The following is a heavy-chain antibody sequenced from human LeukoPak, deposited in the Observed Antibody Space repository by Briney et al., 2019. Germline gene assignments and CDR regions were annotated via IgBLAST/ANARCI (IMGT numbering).Heavy chain of an antibody. CDR1: GFTFSSYS. CDR3: ARDAYSSSWYYYYYMDV. V-gene: IGHV3-48*01. Sequence: PGGSLRLSCAASGFTFSSYSMNWVRQAPGKGLEWVSYISSSSSTIYYADSVKGRFTISRDNAKNSLYLQMNSLRAADTAVYYCARDAYSSSWYYYYYMDVWGKGTTVTVSS. D-gene: IGHD6-13*01. J-gene: IGHJ6*03. CDR2: ISSSSSTI.